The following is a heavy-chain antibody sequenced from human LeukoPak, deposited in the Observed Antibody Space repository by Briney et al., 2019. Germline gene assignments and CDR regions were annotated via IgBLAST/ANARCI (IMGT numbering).Heavy chain of an antibody. Sequence: GGSLRLSCASSGFTFRDYWMSWVRQSPGKGLEWVANIKEDGSQKYDVDSVRGRFTISRDNAKNSLFLQMDSLRAEDTAVYYCEKDSRFCTGYDCRGDAFDSWGQGTMVTVTS. D-gene: IGHD2-8*02. CDR1: GFTFRDYW. J-gene: IGHJ3*02. CDR2: IKEDGSQK. CDR3: EKDSRFCTGYDCRGDAFDS. V-gene: IGHV3-7*01.